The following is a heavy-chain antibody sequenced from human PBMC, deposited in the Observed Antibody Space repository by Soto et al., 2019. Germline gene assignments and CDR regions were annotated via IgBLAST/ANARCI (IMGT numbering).Heavy chain of an antibody. V-gene: IGHV3-30-3*01. CDR2: ISYDGSNK. CDR3: ARDSGYSYTNYYYYGMDV. Sequence: GGSLRLPCAASGFTFSSYAMHWVRQAPGKGLEWVAVISYDGSNKYYADSVKGRFTISRDNSKNTLYLQMNSLRAEDTAVYYCARDSGYSYTNYYYYGMDVWGQGTTVTVSS. D-gene: IGHD5-18*01. CDR1: GFTFSSYA. J-gene: IGHJ6*02.